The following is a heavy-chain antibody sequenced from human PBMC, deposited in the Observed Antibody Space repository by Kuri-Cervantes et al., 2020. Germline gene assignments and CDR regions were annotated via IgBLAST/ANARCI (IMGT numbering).Heavy chain of an antibody. J-gene: IGHJ5*02. CDR3: ARLLRGVINWFDP. D-gene: IGHD3-10*01. V-gene: IGHV4-4*07. Sequence: GSLRLSCTVSGGSISSYYWSWIRQPAGKGLEWIGRIYTSGSTNYNPSLKSRVTISVDTSKNQFSLKLSSVTAADTAVYYCARLLRGVINWFDPWGQGTLVTVSS. CDR1: GGSISSYY. CDR2: IYTSGST.